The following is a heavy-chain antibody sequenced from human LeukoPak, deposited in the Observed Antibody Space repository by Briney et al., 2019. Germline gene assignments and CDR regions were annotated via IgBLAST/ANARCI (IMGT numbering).Heavy chain of an antibody. CDR2: VSGGDVHT. CDR1: GFTFSNCA. V-gene: IGHV3-23*01. D-gene: IGHD6-25*01. CDR3: ATSRGYTDY. Sequence: GGSLRLSCAASGFTFSNCAMHWVRQAPGKGLEWVSAVSGGDVHTYYADSVKGRVTISRDNYRNTLYLQMNSLRPEDTAVYYCATSRGYTDYWGQGTLVTVSS. J-gene: IGHJ4*02.